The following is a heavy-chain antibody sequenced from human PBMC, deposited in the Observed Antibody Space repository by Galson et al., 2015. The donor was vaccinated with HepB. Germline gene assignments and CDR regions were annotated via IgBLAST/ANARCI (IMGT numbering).Heavy chain of an antibody. CDR1: GFTFSSYS. Sequence: SLRLSCAAYGFTFSSYSMNWVRQAPGKGLEWVSSISSSSSYIYYADSVKGRFTISRDNAKNSLYLQMNSLRAEDTAVYYCARVSDIPHYYYYGMDVWGQGTTVTVSS. CDR2: ISSSSSYI. V-gene: IGHV3-21*01. J-gene: IGHJ6*02. CDR3: ARVSDIPHYYYYGMDV.